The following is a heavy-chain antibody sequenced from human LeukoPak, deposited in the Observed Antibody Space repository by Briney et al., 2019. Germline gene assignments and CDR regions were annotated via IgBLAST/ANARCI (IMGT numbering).Heavy chain of an antibody. V-gene: IGHV3-20*04. CDR2: ISWNGGST. CDR1: GFTFSHYG. CDR3: ARSYDTSGYYYVGAGY. D-gene: IGHD3-22*01. Sequence: SGGSLRLSCAASGFTFSHYGMSWVRQAPGKGLEWVSGISWNGGSTAYADSVKGRFTISRDNAKNSLYLQMNSLRAEDTALYYCARSYDTSGYYYVGAGYWGQGTLVTVSS. J-gene: IGHJ4*02.